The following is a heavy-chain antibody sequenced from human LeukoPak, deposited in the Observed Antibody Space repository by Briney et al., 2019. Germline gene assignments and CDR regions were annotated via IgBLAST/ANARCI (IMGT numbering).Heavy chain of an antibody. CDR3: ARGRYCSGGSCYWRGSWFDP. Sequence: ASVKVSCKASGYTFTSYDINWVRQATGQGLEWMGWMNPNSGNTGYAQKFQGRVTITSNTSISTAYMELSSLRSEDTAVYYCARGRYCSGGSCYWRGSWFDPWGQGTLVTVSS. J-gene: IGHJ5*02. CDR1: GYTFTSYD. V-gene: IGHV1-8*03. D-gene: IGHD2-15*01. CDR2: MNPNSGNT.